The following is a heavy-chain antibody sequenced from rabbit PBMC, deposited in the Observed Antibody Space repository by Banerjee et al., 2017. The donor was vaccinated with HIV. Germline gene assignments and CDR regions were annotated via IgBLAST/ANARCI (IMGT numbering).Heavy chain of an antibody. CDR3: ARGGSTYPYYFNL. J-gene: IGHJ4*01. CDR1: GFDFSNYY. D-gene: IGHD8-1*01. V-gene: IGHV1S43*01. Sequence: QEQLKESGGGLVQPGGSLKLSCKASGFDFSNYYICRVRQAPGRGLELIACIYTSGGSTGYATWVNGRFTITRNTNLNTVDLKMTSLTAADTATYFCARGGSTYPYYFNLWGPGTLVTVS. CDR2: IYTSGGST.